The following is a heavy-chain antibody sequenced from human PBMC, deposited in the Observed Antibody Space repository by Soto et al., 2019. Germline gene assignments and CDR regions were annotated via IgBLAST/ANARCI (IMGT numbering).Heavy chain of an antibody. CDR2: INNDGSRI. CDR1: GFSFSSQW. J-gene: IGHJ4*02. Sequence: EVQLVESGGGLVQPGGSLRLSCAASGFSFSSQWMYWVRQSPGKGPVWVSYINNDGSRIGYADSVKGRFTISRDNAKNTRYLQMNSLRVEDTAVYYCVKDIRWGRGTLVTVSS. V-gene: IGHV3-74*01. CDR3: VKDIR.